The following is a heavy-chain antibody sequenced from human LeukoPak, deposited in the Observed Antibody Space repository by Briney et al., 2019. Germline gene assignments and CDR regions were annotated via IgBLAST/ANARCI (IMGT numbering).Heavy chain of an antibody. CDR3: AKDGSGYYDSMAPYYFDY. V-gene: IGHV3-9*03. D-gene: IGHD3-22*01. J-gene: IGHJ4*02. CDR1: GFTFDDYA. Sequence: PGRSLRLSCAASGFTFDDYAMHWVRQAPGKGLEWVSGISWNSVSIGYADSVKGRFTISRDNAKNSLYLQMNSLRAEDMALYYCAKDGSGYYDSMAPYYFDYWGQGTLVTVSS. CDR2: ISWNSVSI.